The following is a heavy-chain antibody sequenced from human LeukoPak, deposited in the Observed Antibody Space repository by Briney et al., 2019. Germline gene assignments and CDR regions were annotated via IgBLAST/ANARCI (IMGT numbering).Heavy chain of an antibody. Sequence: GGSLRLSCAASGFTFSSYAMSWVRQAPGKGLEWVANIKQDGSEEYYVDSVKGRFTISRDNAKNSLYLQMNSLRDEDTAVYYCARRRNYGWIDYWGQGTLVTVSS. V-gene: IGHV3-7*01. CDR1: GFTFSSYA. CDR2: IKQDGSEE. D-gene: IGHD3-10*01. J-gene: IGHJ4*02. CDR3: ARRRNYGWIDY.